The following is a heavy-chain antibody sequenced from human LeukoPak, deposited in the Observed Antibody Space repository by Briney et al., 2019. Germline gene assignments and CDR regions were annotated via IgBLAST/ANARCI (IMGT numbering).Heavy chain of an antibody. V-gene: IGHV4-39*01. CDR2: IYYSGST. J-gene: IGHJ2*01. CDR1: GGSISSSSYY. D-gene: IGHD6-19*01. Sequence: SETLSLTCTVSGGSISSSSYYWGWIRQPPRKGLEWIGSIYYSGSTYYNPSLKSRVTISVDTSKNQFSLKLSSVTAADTAVYYCARKEYSSGWLHWYFDLWGRGTLVTVSS. CDR3: ARKEYSSGWLHWYFDL.